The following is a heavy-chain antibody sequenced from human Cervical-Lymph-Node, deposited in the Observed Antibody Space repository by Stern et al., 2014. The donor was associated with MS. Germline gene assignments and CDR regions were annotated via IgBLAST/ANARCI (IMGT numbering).Heavy chain of an antibody. CDR1: GFTFSRYT. CDR3: VRNKGGAFDI. Sequence: EVQLAESGGGLVKPGGSLRLSCAASGFTFSRYTMDWVRQAPGKGLEWVASISSRSSYIYYTDSMQGRFSLSRDNANNSLYLQMDTLTAEDTAVYYCVRNKGGAFDIWGQGTMVTVSS. J-gene: IGHJ3*02. V-gene: IGHV3-21*06. CDR2: ISSRSSYI. D-gene: IGHD3-16*01.